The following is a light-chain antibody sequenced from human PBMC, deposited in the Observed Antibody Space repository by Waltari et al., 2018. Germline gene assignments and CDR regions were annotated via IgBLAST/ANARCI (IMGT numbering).Light chain of an antibody. Sequence: QSALTQPASVSGSPGQSITIPCTGTSSDVGGYNFVSCYQQHPGKAPKLMVYDVTNRPSGVSNRFSGSKSGNTASLTISGLQAEDEADYYCSSYTSSISVVFGGGTKLTVL. J-gene: IGLJ2*01. CDR1: SSDVGGYNF. CDR3: SSYTSSISVV. CDR2: DVT. V-gene: IGLV2-14*03.